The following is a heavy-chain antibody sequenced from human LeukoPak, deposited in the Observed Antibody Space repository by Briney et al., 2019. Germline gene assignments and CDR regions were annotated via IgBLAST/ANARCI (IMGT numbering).Heavy chain of an antibody. Sequence: GRSLRLSCAASGFTFSSYGVHWVRQAPGKGLEWVAVISYDGSNKYYADSVKGRFTISRDNSKNTLYLQMNSLGAEDTAVYYCAKGSGYNFDYWGQGTLVTVSS. D-gene: IGHD3-22*01. CDR3: AKGSGYNFDY. CDR2: ISYDGSNK. J-gene: IGHJ4*02. V-gene: IGHV3-30*18. CDR1: GFTFSSYG.